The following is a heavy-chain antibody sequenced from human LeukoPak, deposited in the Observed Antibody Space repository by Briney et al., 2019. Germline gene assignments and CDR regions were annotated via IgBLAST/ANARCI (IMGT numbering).Heavy chain of an antibody. J-gene: IGHJ4*02. CDR3: ARDTVAAFHYFDY. V-gene: IGHV3-48*01. Sequence: GGSLRLSCAASGFTFSTYSMNWVRQAPGKGLEWVSYISYSSSTISYADSVKGRFTISRDNAKNSLYLQMNSLRAGDTAVYYCARDTVAAFHYFDYWGQGTLVTVSS. D-gene: IGHD6-19*01. CDR2: ISYSSSTI. CDR1: GFTFSTYS.